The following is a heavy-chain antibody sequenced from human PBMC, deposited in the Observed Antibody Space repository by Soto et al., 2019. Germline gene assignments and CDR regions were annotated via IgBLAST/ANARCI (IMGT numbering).Heavy chain of an antibody. Sequence: SETLSLTCTVSGGSISSYYWSWIRQPPGKGLEWIGYIYYSGSTNYNPSLKSRVTISVDTSKNQFSLKLSSVTAADKAVYYCARSNYYFEYWGQGTLVTVSS. V-gene: IGHV4-59*01. CDR1: GGSISSYY. J-gene: IGHJ4*02. CDR2: IYYSGST. CDR3: ARSNYYFEY.